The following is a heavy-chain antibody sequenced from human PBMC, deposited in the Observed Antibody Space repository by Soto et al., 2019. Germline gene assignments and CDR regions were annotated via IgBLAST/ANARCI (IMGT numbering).Heavy chain of an antibody. V-gene: IGHV3-74*01. CDR1: GFTFSSYW. D-gene: IGHD3-16*02. J-gene: IGHJ6*03. CDR2: INSDGSST. CDR3: ARGSYDYIWGSYQKNYYYYYMDV. Sequence: GGSLRLSCAASGFTFSSYWMHWVRQAPGKGLVWVSRINSDGSSTSYADSVKGRFTISRDNAKNTLYLQMNSLRAEDTAVYYCARGSYDYIWGSYQKNYYYYYMDVWGKGTTVTVSS.